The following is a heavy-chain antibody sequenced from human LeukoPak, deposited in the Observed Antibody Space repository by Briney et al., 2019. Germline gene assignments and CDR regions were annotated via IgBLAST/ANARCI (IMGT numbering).Heavy chain of an antibody. D-gene: IGHD1-26*01. V-gene: IGHV5-51*01. J-gene: IGHJ3*02. CDR2: IYPGDSDT. CDR1: GYSFTSYW. CDR3: ARQGGSYYSAFDI. Sequence: GESLKISCKGFGYSFTSYWIGWVRQVPGKGVGWMGIIYPGDSDTRYSPSFQGQVTISADKSISTAYLQWSSLKASDTDMYYCARQGGSYYSAFDIWGQGTMVTVSS.